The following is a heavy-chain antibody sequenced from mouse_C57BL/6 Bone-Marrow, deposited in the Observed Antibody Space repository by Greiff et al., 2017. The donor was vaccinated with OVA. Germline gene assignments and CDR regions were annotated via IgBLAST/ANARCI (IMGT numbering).Heavy chain of an antibody. Sequence: QVQLQQPGAELVKPGASVKLSCKASGYTFTSYWMHWVKQRPGQGLEWIGMIHPNSGSTNYNEKFKSKATLTVDKSSSTAYMQLSSLTSEDSAVYYCAYYCGSSYEYYFDYWGQGTTLTVSS. CDR2: IHPNSGST. D-gene: IGHD1-1*01. J-gene: IGHJ2*01. CDR3: AYYCGSSYEYYFDY. V-gene: IGHV1-64*01. CDR1: GYTFTSYW.